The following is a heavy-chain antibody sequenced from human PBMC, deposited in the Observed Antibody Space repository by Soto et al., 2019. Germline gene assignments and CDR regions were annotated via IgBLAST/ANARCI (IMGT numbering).Heavy chain of an antibody. CDR2: IDWDDDK. CDR1: GFSLSTSGMR. J-gene: IGHJ4*02. V-gene: IGHV2-70*04. Sequence: ESGPKLVNPTHTLTLTCTFSGFSLSTSGMRVSWIRQPPGKALEWLERIDWDDDKFYSTSLKIRLTISKHTSKNQVVLTMTNLDHEYTATYYSARTIVDSSGYYLHCFDFWGQGIMVTVSS. D-gene: IGHD3-22*01. CDR3: ARTIVDSSGYYLHCFDF.